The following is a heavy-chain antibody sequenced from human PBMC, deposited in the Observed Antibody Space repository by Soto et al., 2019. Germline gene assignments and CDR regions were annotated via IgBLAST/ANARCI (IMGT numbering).Heavy chain of an antibody. J-gene: IGHJ4*02. CDR3: AKGGGGDHGY. CDR2: ITITGDTT. V-gene: IGHV3-23*04. CDR1: GFIFTTSD. Sequence: EVQLVESEGGLVQPGGSLRLSCEASGFIFTTSDMSWVRQAPGKGLEWISSITITGDTTHYADSVKGRFTISRDNSRNTVNLPKNSLGVDGTVVFYCAKGGGGDHGYWGQGTLVAVSS. D-gene: IGHD2-21*02.